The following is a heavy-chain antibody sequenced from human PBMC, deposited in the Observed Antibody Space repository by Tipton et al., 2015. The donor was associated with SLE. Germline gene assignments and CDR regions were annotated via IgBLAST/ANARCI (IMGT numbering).Heavy chain of an antibody. Sequence: QSGPEVKKPGASVKVSCKASGYTFTGYYMHWVRQAPGQGLEWMGWISAYNGNTNYAQKLQGRVTMTTDTSTSTAYMELRSLRSDDTAVYYCARDQRYYYDSSGYCEYWGQGTLVTVSS. V-gene: IGHV1-18*04. CDR1: GYTFTGYY. CDR3: ARDQRYYYDSSGYCEY. D-gene: IGHD3-22*01. CDR2: ISAYNGNT. J-gene: IGHJ4*02.